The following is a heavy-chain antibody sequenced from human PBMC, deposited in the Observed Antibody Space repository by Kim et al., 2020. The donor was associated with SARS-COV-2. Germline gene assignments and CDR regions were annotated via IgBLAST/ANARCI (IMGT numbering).Heavy chain of an antibody. CDR3: ATMAGIAAAGTVYGMDV. Sequence: SETLSLTCAVSGGSISSGGYSWSWIRQPPGKGLEWIGYIYHSGSTYYNPSLKSRVTISVDRSKNQFSLKLSSVTAADTAVYYCATMAGIAAAGTVYGMDVXGQGTTVTVSS. CDR2: IYHSGST. D-gene: IGHD6-13*01. CDR1: GGSISSGGYS. J-gene: IGHJ6*02. V-gene: IGHV4-30-2*01.